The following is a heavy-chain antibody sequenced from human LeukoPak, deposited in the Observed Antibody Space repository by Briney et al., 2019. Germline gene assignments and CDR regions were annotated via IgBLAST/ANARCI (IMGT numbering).Heavy chain of an antibody. Sequence: ASVKVSCKASGYTFTSYDINWVRQAPGHGLEWVGLMSPDSGNPAFAQKFQDRITFTRNTSISTAYVELRSLRSEDTAVYYCARARGVGSGWPIGYWGQGTLVTVSS. D-gene: IGHD6-19*01. CDR3: ARARGVGSGWPIGY. CDR1: GYTFTSYD. J-gene: IGHJ4*02. CDR2: MSPDSGNP. V-gene: IGHV1-8*01.